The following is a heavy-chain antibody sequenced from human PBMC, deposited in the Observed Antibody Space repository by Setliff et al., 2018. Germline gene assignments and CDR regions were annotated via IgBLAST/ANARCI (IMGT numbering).Heavy chain of an antibody. D-gene: IGHD2-8*01. V-gene: IGHV3-48*01. J-gene: IGHJ6*03. Sequence: FTFSSYSMKWVRQAPGKGLEWISYIDISSTTIYYADSVKGRFTISRDNAKNSLYLQMNSLRAGDTAVYYCARVGRERSNGECYSTTPCYSYYMDVWGKGTTVTVSS. CDR1: FTFSSYS. CDR2: IDISSTTI. CDR3: ARVGRERSNGECYSTTPCYSYYMDV.